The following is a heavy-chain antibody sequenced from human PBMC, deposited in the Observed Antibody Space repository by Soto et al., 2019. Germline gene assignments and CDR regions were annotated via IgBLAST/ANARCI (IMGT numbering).Heavy chain of an antibody. Sequence: EVQLLESGGGLVQPGGSLGLSCAASGLPFSTYAMAWVRQAPGKGLEWVSSSSASGGSTHYADSVKGRFIISRDNSKTTLDLQMDSLRVEDTAVYYCARRPAQSNTWGQGTLVTVSS. CDR2: SSASGGST. CDR3: ARRPAQSNT. V-gene: IGHV3-23*01. CDR1: GLPFSTYA. J-gene: IGHJ5*02.